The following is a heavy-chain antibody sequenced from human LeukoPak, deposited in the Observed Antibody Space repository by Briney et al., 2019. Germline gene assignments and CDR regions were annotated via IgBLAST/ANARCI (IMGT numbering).Heavy chain of an antibody. Sequence: PGGSLRLSCAASGFTFSSYGMHWVRQAPGKGLEWVAFIRYDGSNKYYADSVKGRFTISRDNSKNTLYLQMNSRRAEDTAVYYCAKEAFFWGSGSGTFYYYYMDVWGKGTTVTVSS. J-gene: IGHJ6*03. V-gene: IGHV3-30*02. D-gene: IGHD3-10*01. CDR2: IRYDGSNK. CDR3: AKEAFFWGSGSGTFYYYYMDV. CDR1: GFTFSSYG.